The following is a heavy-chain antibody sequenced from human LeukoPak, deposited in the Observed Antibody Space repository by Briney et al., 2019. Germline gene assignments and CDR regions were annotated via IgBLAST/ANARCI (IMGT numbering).Heavy chain of an antibody. Sequence: GGSLRLSCAASGFIVNYYYMSWVRQAPGKGLEWVSAISGSGGSTYYADSVKGRFTISRDNSKNTLYLQMNSLRAEDTAVYYCAKRIGNYYGSGSYSGFDYWGQGTLVTVSS. CDR1: GFIVNYYY. V-gene: IGHV3-23*01. D-gene: IGHD3-10*01. CDR3: AKRIGNYYGSGSYSGFDY. J-gene: IGHJ4*02. CDR2: ISGSGGST.